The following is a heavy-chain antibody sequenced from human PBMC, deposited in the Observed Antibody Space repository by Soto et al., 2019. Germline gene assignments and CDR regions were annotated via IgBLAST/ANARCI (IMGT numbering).Heavy chain of an antibody. CDR1: GRPFGDNW. J-gene: IGHJ4*01. V-gene: IGHV3-74*01. CDR3: ARDSYSSATH. CDR2: ISNDGSDT. Sequence: EVQLVESGGGLVQPGGSLRLSCAASGRPFGDNWMHWVRQAPGKGLVWVSRISNDGSDTTYADSVRGRFTVSRDNAKNTLYLQMNSLRAEDTAVYYCARDSYSSATHWGHGTLVTVSS. D-gene: IGHD4-4*01.